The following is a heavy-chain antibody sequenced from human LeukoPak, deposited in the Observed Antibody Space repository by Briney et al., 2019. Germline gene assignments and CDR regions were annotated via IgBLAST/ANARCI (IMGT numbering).Heavy chain of an antibody. Sequence: SETLSLTCTVSGGSISSGGYYWSWIRQHPRKGLEWIGYIYYSGSTYYNPSLKSRITISVDTSKNQFSLKLSSVTAADTAVYYCARFGDYVNYYYGMDVWGQGTTVTVSS. CDR1: GGSISSGGYY. V-gene: IGHV4-31*03. CDR2: IYYSGST. J-gene: IGHJ6*02. CDR3: ARFGDYVNYYYGMDV. D-gene: IGHD4-17*01.